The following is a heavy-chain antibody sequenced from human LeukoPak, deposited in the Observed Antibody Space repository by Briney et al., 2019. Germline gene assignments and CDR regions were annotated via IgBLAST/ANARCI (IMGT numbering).Heavy chain of an antibody. J-gene: IGHJ4*02. D-gene: IGHD3-10*01. CDR3: ARELITMVRGPGGGFDY. CDR1: GGSISSSSYY. CDR2: IYYSGST. V-gene: IGHV4-39*07. Sequence: PSETLSLTCTVSGGSISSSSYYWGWIRQPPGKGLEWIGSIYYSGSTYYNPSLKSQVTISVDTSKNQFSLKLSSVTAADTAVYYCARELITMVRGPGGGFDYWGQGTLVTVSS.